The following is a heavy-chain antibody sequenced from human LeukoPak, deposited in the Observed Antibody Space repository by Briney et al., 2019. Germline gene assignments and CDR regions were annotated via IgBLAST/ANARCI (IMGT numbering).Heavy chain of an antibody. CDR2: IWYDGSNK. D-gene: IGHD6-19*01. Sequence: GGSLRLSCAASGFTFSSYGMHWVRQAPGKGLEWVAVIWYDGSNKYYVDSVKGRFTISRDNSKNTLYLQMNSLRAEDTAVYYCARGYSSGWYFDYWGQGTLVTVSS. V-gene: IGHV3-33*01. J-gene: IGHJ4*02. CDR3: ARGYSSGWYFDY. CDR1: GFTFSSYG.